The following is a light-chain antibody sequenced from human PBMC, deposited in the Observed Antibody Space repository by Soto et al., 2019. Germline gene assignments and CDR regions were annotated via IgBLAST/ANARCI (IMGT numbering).Light chain of an antibody. J-gene: IGKJ1*01. Sequence: DIQMTQSPSTLSASVGDRVTITCRASQSISSWLAWYQQKPGKAPKLLNYKASSLESGVPSRFSGSGSGTEFTLTISSLQPDDFATYYCQQYNSYWTFGQGIKVEIK. CDR1: QSISSW. CDR3: QQYNSYWT. V-gene: IGKV1-5*03. CDR2: KAS.